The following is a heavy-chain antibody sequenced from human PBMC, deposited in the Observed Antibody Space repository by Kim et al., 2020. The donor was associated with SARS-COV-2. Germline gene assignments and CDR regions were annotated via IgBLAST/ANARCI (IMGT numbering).Heavy chain of an antibody. D-gene: IGHD2-2*01. J-gene: IGHJ6*02. CDR3: ARVDPSTSCLPLSGMDV. Sequence: SVKGRVTISGDNAKNSVYLQVNSRRVEDTAVYYCARVDPSTSCLPLSGMDVWGQGTTVTVSS. V-gene: IGHV3-11*06.